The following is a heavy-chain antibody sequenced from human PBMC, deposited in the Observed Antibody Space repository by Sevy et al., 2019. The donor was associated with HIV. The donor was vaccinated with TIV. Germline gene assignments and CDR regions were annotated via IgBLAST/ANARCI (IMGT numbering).Heavy chain of an antibody. CDR2: IYYSGST. J-gene: IGHJ4*02. CDR3: ARLRSIAARPDTRYYFDY. CDR1: GGSISSSSYY. V-gene: IGHV4-39*01. D-gene: IGHD6-6*01. Sequence: SETLSLTCTVSGGSISSSSYYWGWIRQPPGKGLEWIGSIYYSGSTYYNPSLKSRVTISVDTSKNQFSLKLCSVTAADTAAYYCARLRSIAARPDTRYYFDYWGQGTLVTVSS.